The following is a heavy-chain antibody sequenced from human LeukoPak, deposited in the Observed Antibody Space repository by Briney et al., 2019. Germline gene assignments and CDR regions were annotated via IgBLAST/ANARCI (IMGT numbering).Heavy chain of an antibody. Sequence: GGSLRLSCAASGFTFSSYEMNWVRQAPGKGLEWVSYISSSGSTIYYADSVKGRFTISRDNAKNSLYLQMNSLRAEDTAVYYCARGDQAYCGGDCYSDWGQGTLVTVSS. D-gene: IGHD2-21*02. CDR3: ARGDQAYCGGDCYSD. V-gene: IGHV3-48*03. J-gene: IGHJ4*02. CDR1: GFTFSSYE. CDR2: ISSSGSTI.